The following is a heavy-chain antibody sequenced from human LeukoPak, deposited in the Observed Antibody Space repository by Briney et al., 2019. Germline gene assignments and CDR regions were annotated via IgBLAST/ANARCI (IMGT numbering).Heavy chain of an antibody. Sequence: ASVKVSCKASGYTFTGYYMHWVRQAPGQGLEWMGWINPNSGATNYTQKFQGRVTMTRDTSTSTVYMELRSLRSDDTAVYYCARGSPPRRNYDSRGYYSYYFDYWGQGTLVTVSS. D-gene: IGHD3-22*01. CDR1: GYTFTGYY. CDR2: INPNSGAT. V-gene: IGHV1-2*02. CDR3: ARGSPPRRNYDSRGYYSYYFDY. J-gene: IGHJ4*02.